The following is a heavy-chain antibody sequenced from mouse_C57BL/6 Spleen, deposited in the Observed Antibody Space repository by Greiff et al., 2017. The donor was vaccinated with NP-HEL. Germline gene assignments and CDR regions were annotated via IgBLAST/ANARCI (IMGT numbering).Heavy chain of an antibody. CDR1: GFTFSSYA. J-gene: IGHJ1*03. Sequence: EVMLVESGGGLVKPGGSLKLSCAASGFTFSSYAMSWVRQTPEKRLEWVATISDGGSYTYYPDNVKGRFTISRDNAKNNLYLQMSHLKSEDTAMYYCARDRDWDDWYFDVWGTGTTDTVSS. D-gene: IGHD4-1*01. CDR3: ARDRDWDDWYFDV. V-gene: IGHV5-4*01. CDR2: ISDGGSYT.